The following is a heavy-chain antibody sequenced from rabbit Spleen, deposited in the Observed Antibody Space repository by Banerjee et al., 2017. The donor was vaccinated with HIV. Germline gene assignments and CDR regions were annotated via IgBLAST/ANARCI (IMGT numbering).Heavy chain of an antibody. D-gene: IGHD4-1*01. CDR1: GFDFSSNG. CDR2: IVNGDGST. CDR3: ARDLTGVIGWNFGW. Sequence: QEQLVDSGGGLVQPEGSLTLTCKASGFDFSSNGMCWVRQAPGKRLEWIACIVNGDGSTYYASWAKGRFTISKTSSTTVTLQMTSLTAADTATYFCARDLTGVIGWNFGWWGQGTLVTVS. V-gene: IGHV1S47*01. J-gene: IGHJ3*01.